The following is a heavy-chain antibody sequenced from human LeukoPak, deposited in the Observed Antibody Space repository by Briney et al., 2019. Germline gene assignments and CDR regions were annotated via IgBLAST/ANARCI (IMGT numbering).Heavy chain of an antibody. CDR3: ARDRAYYDFWDAFDI. Sequence: GGSLRLSCAASGFTFSRYWMSWVRQAPGKGLEWVANIKQDGSEKYYVDSVKGRFTISRDNAKNSLYLQMNSLRAEDTAVYYCARDRAYYDFWDAFDISGQGTMVTVSS. V-gene: IGHV3-7*01. J-gene: IGHJ3*02. D-gene: IGHD3-3*01. CDR1: GFTFSRYW. CDR2: IKQDGSEK.